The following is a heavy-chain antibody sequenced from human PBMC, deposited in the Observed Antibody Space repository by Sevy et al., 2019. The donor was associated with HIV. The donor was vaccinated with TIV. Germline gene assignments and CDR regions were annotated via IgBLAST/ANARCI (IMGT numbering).Heavy chain of an antibody. J-gene: IGHJ6*02. D-gene: IGHD3-10*01. V-gene: IGHV3-48*01. Sequence: GGSLRLSCAASGFTFSSYSMNWVRQAPGKGLEWVSYISSSSSTIYYADSVKGRITISRDNAKNSLYLQMSSLRADDTALYYGERGPATGRYGMDVWGQGTTVTVSS. CDR2: ISSSSSTI. CDR1: GFTFSSYS. CDR3: ERGPATGRYGMDV.